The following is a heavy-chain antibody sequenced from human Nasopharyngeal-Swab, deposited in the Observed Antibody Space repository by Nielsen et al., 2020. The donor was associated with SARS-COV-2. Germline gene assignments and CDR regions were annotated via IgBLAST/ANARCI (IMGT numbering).Heavy chain of an antibody. J-gene: IGHJ4*02. CDR2: ISYDGSNK. CDR3: ARDKGGYRYFDY. D-gene: IGHD5-18*01. V-gene: IGHV3-30*04. Sequence: GESLKISCAASGFTFRNYAMHWVRQAPGKGLEWVAVISYDGSNKYYADSVKGRFTISRDNSKNTLYLQMNSLRAEDTAVYYCARDKGGYRYFDYWGQGTLVTVSS. CDR1: GFTFRNYA.